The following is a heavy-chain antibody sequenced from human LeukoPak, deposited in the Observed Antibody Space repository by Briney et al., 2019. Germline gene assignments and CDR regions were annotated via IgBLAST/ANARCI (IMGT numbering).Heavy chain of an antibody. D-gene: IGHD3-22*01. CDR1: GVSISSYY. CDR2: IYYSGST. Sequence: PSETLSLTCTVSGVSISSYYWSWLRQPPGEGLEWIGYIYYSGSTNYNPSLKSRVTISVDTSKNQFSLKLSSVTAADTAVYYCAGAVDSSRNNWFDPWGQGTLVTVSS. CDR3: AGAVDSSRNNWFDP. V-gene: IGHV4-59*01. J-gene: IGHJ5*02.